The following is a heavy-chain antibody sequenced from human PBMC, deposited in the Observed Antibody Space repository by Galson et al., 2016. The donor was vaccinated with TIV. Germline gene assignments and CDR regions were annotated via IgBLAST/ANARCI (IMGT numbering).Heavy chain of an antibody. CDR2: IIPMLDLA. D-gene: IGHD3-9*01. J-gene: IGHJ3*02. CDR3: ARGPYYDVLGAYPDGAFGI. V-gene: IGHV1-69*02. CDR1: RDTFSTYT. Sequence: SVKVSCKASRDTFSTYTITWVRQAPGQGLEWMGRIIPMLDLAKYAQRFHDRVTITADKSMNTLYMALSSLRSDDTAVYYCARGPYYDVLGAYPDGAFGIWGQGTMVTVSS.